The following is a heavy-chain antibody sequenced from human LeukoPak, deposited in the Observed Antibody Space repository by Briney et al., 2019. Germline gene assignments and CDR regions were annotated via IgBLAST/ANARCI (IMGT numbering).Heavy chain of an antibody. CDR1: GFTFSTYW. D-gene: IGHD3-10*01. Sequence: PGGSLRLSCAASGFTFSTYWMHWVRQAPGKGLLWVSRINSHGSSATYADSVKGRFNISRDSAKNTLYLQMNSLRAEDTAVYYCASHRVVRGVFDPWGQGTLVTLSS. CDR2: INSHGSSA. J-gene: IGHJ5*02. CDR3: ASHRVVRGVFDP. V-gene: IGHV3-74*01.